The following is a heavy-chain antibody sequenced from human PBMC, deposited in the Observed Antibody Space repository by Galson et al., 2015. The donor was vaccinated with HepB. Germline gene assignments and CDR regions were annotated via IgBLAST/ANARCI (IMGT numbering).Heavy chain of an antibody. CDR2: ISSSGSTI. D-gene: IGHD3-3*01. CDR3: AREVSSGFWSGLALGWFDP. V-gene: IGHV3-11*01. CDR1: GFTFSDYY. Sequence: SLRLSCAASGFTFSDYYMSWIRQAPGKGLEWVSYISSSGSTIYYADSVKGRFTISRDNAKNSLYLQMNSLRAEDTAVYYCAREVSSGFWSGLALGWFDPWGQGTLVTVSS. J-gene: IGHJ5*02.